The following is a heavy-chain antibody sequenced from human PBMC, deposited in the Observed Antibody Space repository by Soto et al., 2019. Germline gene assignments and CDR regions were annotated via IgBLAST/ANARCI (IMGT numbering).Heavy chain of an antibody. CDR3: AREAYGINWFDP. CDR2: IYYSGST. V-gene: IGHV4-30-4*01. CDR1: GGSISSGDYY. D-gene: IGHD4-17*01. Sequence: LSLTCTVSGGSISSGDYYWSWIRQPPGKGLEWIGYIYYSGSTYYNPSLKSRVTISVDTSKNQFSLKLSSVTAADTAVYYCAREAYGINWFDPWAQGTLVTVSS. J-gene: IGHJ5*02.